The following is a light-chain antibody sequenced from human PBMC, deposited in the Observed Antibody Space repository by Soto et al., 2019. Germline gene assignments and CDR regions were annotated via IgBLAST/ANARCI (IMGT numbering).Light chain of an antibody. Sequence: EIVMTQSPATLSVSPGERATLSCRASQTVADSLVWYQQKPGQPPRPLIKGASTRATGIPATFSGSGSGTEFTLTISSLQSEDFAVYYCQQYGSSPHTFGQGTKLEI. CDR3: QQYGSSPHT. J-gene: IGKJ2*01. V-gene: IGKV3-15*01. CDR1: QTVADS. CDR2: GAS.